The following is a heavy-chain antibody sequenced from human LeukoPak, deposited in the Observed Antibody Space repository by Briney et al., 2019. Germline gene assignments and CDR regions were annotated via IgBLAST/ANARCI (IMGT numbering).Heavy chain of an antibody. CDR2: ISNSGSS. CDR1: GGSINSYY. V-gene: IGHV4-59*01. J-gene: IGHJ4*02. Sequence: SETLSLTCIVSGGSINSYYWSWIRQPPGKGLEWIGYISNSGSSIYNPSLKSRVTISGDTSKNQFSLKLSSVTTADTAVYYCARGQAFSWLDYWGQGTLVTVSS. D-gene: IGHD3-3*02. CDR3: ARGQAFSWLDY.